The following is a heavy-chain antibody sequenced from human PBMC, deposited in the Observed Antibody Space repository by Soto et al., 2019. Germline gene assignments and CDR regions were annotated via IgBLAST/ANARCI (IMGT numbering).Heavy chain of an antibody. CDR3: SREKNLRRYFDFLTPNSGLLVYYYYGMDA. CDR2: IRAYNGNT. Sequence: ASMKVSLKTSGYTFTSYGISWVRQAPGQGLEWMGWIRAYNGNTNYAQKLQGRVTMTTDTSTSTAYMELRSLRSDDTAVYYCSREKNLRRYFDFLTPNSGLLVYYYYGMDAW. V-gene: IGHV1-18*04. CDR1: GYTFTSYG. D-gene: IGHD3-9*01. J-gene: IGHJ6*01.